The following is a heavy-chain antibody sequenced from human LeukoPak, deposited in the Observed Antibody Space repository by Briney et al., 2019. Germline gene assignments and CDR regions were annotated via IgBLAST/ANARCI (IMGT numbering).Heavy chain of an antibody. V-gene: IGHV3-48*04. J-gene: IGHJ4*02. CDR1: GFTFSSYS. D-gene: IGHD1-26*01. CDR3: AGGRENSGRPYYFDY. CDR2: ISSSSSTI. Sequence: GGSLRLSCAASGFTFSSYSMNWVRQAPGKGLEWVSYISSSSSTIYYADSVKGRFTISRDNAKNSLYLQMNSLRAEDTAVYYCAGGRENSGRPYYFDYWGQGTLVTVSS.